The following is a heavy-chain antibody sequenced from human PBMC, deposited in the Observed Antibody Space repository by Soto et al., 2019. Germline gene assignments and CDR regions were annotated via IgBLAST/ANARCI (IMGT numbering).Heavy chain of an antibody. Sequence: EVQLVESGGGLVKPGGSLRLSCAASGFTFSSYNMNWVRQAPGKGLEWVSSISSSSSYIYSADSVKGRFTISRDNAKNSLYLQMNSLRAEDTAVYYCAREDYSNFDYWGQGTLVTVSS. CDR2: ISSSSSYI. D-gene: IGHD4-4*01. J-gene: IGHJ4*02. CDR3: AREDYSNFDY. CDR1: GFTFSSYN. V-gene: IGHV3-21*01.